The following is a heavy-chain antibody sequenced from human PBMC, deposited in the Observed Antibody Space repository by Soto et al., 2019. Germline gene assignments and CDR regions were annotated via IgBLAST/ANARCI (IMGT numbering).Heavy chain of an antibody. CDR2: IYYSGST. Sequence: SETLSLTCTVSGGSISSGDYYWSWIRQPPGKGLEWIGYIYYSGSTYYNPSLKSRVTISVDTYKNQFSLKLSSVTAAVTAVYYCARDWVCTNVVLYSYDTSGYYDNSYVWAQATTLTFSS. J-gene: IGHJ6*02. CDR3: ARDWVCTNVVLYSYDTSGYYDNSYV. D-gene: IGHD3-22*01. V-gene: IGHV4-30-4*01. CDR1: GGSISSGDYY.